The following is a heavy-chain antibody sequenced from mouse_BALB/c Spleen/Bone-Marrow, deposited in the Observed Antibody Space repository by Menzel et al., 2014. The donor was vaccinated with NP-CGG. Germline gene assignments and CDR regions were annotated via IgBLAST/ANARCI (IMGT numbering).Heavy chain of an antibody. J-gene: IGHJ4*01. V-gene: IGHV5-17*02. CDR3: ARGGKGYAMDY. D-gene: IGHD1-1*02. Sequence: DVQLVESGGGLVQPGGSRKLSRAASGFTFSSFGMHWVRQAPEKGLEWVAYISSGSSTIYYADTVKGRFTISRDNPKNTLFLQMTSLRSEDTAMYYCARGGKGYAMDYWGQGTSVTVSS. CDR2: ISSGSSTI. CDR1: GFTFSSFG.